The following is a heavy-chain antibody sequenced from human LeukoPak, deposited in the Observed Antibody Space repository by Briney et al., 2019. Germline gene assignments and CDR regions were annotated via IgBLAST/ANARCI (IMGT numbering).Heavy chain of an antibody. CDR2: ISGSGGST. CDR1: GFTFSNYA. Sequence: GGSLRLSCAASGFTFSNYAMSWVRQAPGKGLEWVSSISGSGGSTYYADSVKGRFTISRDNSKNTLYLQMNSLRAEDTAVYYCAGSSGYYYIHLYYVDYWGQGTLLTVSS. D-gene: IGHD3-22*01. V-gene: IGHV3-23*01. J-gene: IGHJ4*02. CDR3: AGSSGYYYIHLYYVDY.